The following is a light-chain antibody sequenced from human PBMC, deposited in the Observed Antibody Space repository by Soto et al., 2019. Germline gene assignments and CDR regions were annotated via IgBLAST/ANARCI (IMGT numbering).Light chain of an antibody. J-gene: IGLJ1*01. Sequence: QSVLTQPASVSLSPGQSITMSCTGTSSNVGSYKLVSWYQQHPGKAPKLMIFEVNKRPSGASNRFSGSKSGNTASLTISGLKVEDEADYYCCSSGGSPTYVFGTGTKVP. CDR3: CSSGGSPTYV. CDR1: SSNVGSYKL. CDR2: EVN. V-gene: IGLV2-23*02.